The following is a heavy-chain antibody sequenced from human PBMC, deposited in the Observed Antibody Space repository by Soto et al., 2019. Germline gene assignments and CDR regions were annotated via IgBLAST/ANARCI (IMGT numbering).Heavy chain of an antibody. D-gene: IGHD2-15*01. CDR3: AREGSSSPEYFDF. J-gene: IGHJ4*02. CDR1: GGSISSDDYY. CDR2: IYYTGRT. V-gene: IGHV4-30-4*01. Sequence: PSETLSLTCSVSGGSISSDDYYWTWTRQPPGEGLEWIGYIYYTGRTSSTPSLESRVTISIDTSKNQFSLKLSSVSAADTAVYYCAREGSSSPEYFDFWGPGTLVTVSS.